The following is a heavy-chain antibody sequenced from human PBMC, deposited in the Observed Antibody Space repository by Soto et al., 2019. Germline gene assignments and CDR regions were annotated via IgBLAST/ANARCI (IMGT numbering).Heavy chain of an antibody. CDR2: IIPIFGTA. Sequence: ASVKVSCKASGLTFSSSAVQWVRQAPGQGLEWMGGIIPIFGTANYAQKFQGRVTITADESTSTAYMELSSLRSEDTAVYYCADSVEMATMYYWGQGTLVTVSS. V-gene: IGHV1-69*13. CDR3: ADSVEMATMYY. CDR1: GLTFSSSA. J-gene: IGHJ4*02. D-gene: IGHD5-12*01.